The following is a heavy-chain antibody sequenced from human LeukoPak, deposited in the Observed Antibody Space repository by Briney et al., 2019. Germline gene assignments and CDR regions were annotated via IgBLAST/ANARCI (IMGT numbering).Heavy chain of an antibody. V-gene: IGHV1-18*01. CDR1: GYTFTSYG. CDR3: ARALHYDILTGYYGPDAFDI. J-gene: IGHJ3*02. D-gene: IGHD3-9*01. CDR2: ISAYNGNT. Sequence: ASVKVSCKASGYTFTSYGISWVRQAPGQGLEWMGWISAYNGNTNYAQKLQGRVTMTTDTSTSTAYMELRSPRSEDTAVYYCARALHYDILTGYYGPDAFDIWGQGTMVTVSS.